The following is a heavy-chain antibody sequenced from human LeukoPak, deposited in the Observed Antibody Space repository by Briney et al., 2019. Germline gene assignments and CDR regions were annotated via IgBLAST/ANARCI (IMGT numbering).Heavy chain of an antibody. Sequence: RASVKVSCKASGGTFSSYAISWVRQAPGQGLEWMGGIIPIFGTANYAQKFQGRVTITADESTSTAYMELSSLRSEDSAVYYCARDKAVTTELTQYFHHWGQGTLVTVSS. CDR3: ARDKAVTTELTQYFHH. D-gene: IGHD4-11*01. V-gene: IGHV1-69*13. CDR1: GGTFSSYA. J-gene: IGHJ1*01. CDR2: IIPIFGTA.